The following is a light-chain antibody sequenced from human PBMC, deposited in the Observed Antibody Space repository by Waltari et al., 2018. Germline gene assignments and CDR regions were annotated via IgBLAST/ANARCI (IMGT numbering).Light chain of an antibody. CDR1: QSVSRALRT. J-gene: IGKJ1*01. Sequence: GTLSLSPGERATLSCRASQSVSRALRTLAWYQQKPGQAPRLLIYDASTRATGIPDRFSGSGSGTDFTLTISRLEPDDFAVYYCQRYGTLPATFGQGTKVEIK. V-gene: IGKV3-20*01. CDR2: DAS. CDR3: QRYGTLPAT.